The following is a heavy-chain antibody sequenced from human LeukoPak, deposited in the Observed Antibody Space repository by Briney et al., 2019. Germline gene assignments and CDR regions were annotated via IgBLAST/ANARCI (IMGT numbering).Heavy chain of an antibody. D-gene: IGHD6-19*01. CDR2: IYNSGTT. CDR1: GASISSFY. J-gene: IGHJ4*02. Sequence: KASETLSLTCTVSGASISSFYWTWIRQPAGKGLEWIGRIYNSGTTNYNPSLKSRVTMSLDTSNNQFSLRLSSVTAADTAVYYCARRILGGSGWTFDSWGQGTLVTVSS. V-gene: IGHV4-4*07. CDR3: ARRILGGSGWTFDS.